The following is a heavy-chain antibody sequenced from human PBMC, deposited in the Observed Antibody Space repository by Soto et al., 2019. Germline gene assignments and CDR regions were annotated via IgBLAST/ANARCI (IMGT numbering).Heavy chain of an antibody. CDR2: IDWDDDK. V-gene: IGHV2-70*11. Sequence: SGPTLVNPTQTLTRTCTFSGFSRSTSGMCVSWIRQPPGKALEWLARIDWDDDKYYSTSLKTRLTISKDTSKNQVVLTMNNMDPVDTATYYCALIVTHYDFNPFYYYYYMDVWGKGTTVTVSS. CDR3: ALIVTHYDFNPFYYYYYMDV. J-gene: IGHJ6*03. D-gene: IGHD3-3*01. CDR1: GFSRSTSGMC.